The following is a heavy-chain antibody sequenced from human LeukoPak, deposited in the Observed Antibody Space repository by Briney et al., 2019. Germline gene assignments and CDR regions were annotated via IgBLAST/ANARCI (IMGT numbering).Heavy chain of an antibody. CDR1: GGSISSSNW. CDR2: IYPSGST. J-gene: IGHJ4*02. V-gene: IGHV4-4*02. Sequence: SETLSLTCAVSGGSISSSNWWTWVRQPPGKGLEWIGGIYPSGSTNYNPSLKSRVTISVDKSKNQFSLKLTSVTAADTALYYCARVRYYGSGSYYLDYWGQGTLVTVSS. CDR3: ARVRYYGSGSYYLDY. D-gene: IGHD3-10*01.